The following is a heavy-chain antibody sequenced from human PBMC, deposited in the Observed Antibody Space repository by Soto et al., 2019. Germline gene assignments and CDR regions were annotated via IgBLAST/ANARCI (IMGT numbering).Heavy chain of an antibody. CDR2: ISYDGSNK. Sequence: GGSLRLSCAASGFTFSSYGMHWVRQAPGKGLEWVAVISYDGSNKYYADSVKGRFTISRDNSKNTLYLQMNSLRAEDTAVYYCAKDALYDSSGYYSAFDIWGQGTMVTVS. V-gene: IGHV3-30*18. J-gene: IGHJ3*02. D-gene: IGHD3-22*01. CDR3: AKDALYDSSGYYSAFDI. CDR1: GFTFSSYG.